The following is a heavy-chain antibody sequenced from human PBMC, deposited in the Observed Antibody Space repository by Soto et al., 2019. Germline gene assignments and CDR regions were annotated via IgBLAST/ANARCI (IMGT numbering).Heavy chain of an antibody. J-gene: IGHJ6*02. V-gene: IGHV1-69*12. CDR1: GGTFSSYA. CDR3: ASHSGSSPEGRYYYGMDV. Sequence: QVQLVQSGAEVKKPGSSVKVSCKASGGTFSSYAISWVRQAPGQGLEWMGGIIPIFGTADYAQKFQGGGTITADESTSTAYMELSSLRSEDTAVYYCASHSGSSPEGRYYYGMDVWGQGTTVTVSS. CDR2: IIPIFGTA. D-gene: IGHD1-26*01.